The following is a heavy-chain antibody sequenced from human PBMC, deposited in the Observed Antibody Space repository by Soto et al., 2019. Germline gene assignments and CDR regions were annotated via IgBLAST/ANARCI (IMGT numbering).Heavy chain of an antibody. Sequence: GGSLRLSCAASGFTFSNYGMHWVRQAPGKGLEWVALIYYDGTYENYADSVKGRFTISRDNSKSTLWLQMNSLRVEDTAVYYCAKSGGGYDSNYDYSGGLLMGPSWGQGTLVTVSS. V-gene: IGHV3-33*06. D-gene: IGHD3-16*01. CDR1: GFTFSNYG. CDR3: AKSGGGYDSNYDYSGGLLMGPS. J-gene: IGHJ4*02. CDR2: IYYDGTYE.